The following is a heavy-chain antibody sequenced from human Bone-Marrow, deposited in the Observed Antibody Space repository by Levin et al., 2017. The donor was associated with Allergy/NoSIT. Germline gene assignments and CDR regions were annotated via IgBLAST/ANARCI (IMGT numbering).Heavy chain of an antibody. V-gene: IGHV3-43D*03. Sequence: GGSLRLSCVASGFTFDDYAMHWLRQAPGKGLEWVSLVSWDGGSTYYADSVKGRFSISRDNTKNSLYLHMNSLRPEDTAFYYCAKAMEASSLSDSWGRGTLVTVSS. CDR2: VSWDGGST. J-gene: IGHJ4*02. D-gene: IGHD6-6*01. CDR3: AKAMEASSLSDS. CDR1: GFTFDDYA.